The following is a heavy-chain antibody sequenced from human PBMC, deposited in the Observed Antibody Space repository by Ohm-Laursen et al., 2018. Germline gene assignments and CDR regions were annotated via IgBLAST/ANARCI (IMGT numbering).Heavy chain of an antibody. CDR1: GYTFTNYA. V-gene: IGHV1-69*04. Sequence: SSVKVSCKASGYTFTNYAISWVRQAPGQGLEWMGRIIPILGIANYAQKFQGRVTITADKSTSTAYMELSSLRSEDTAVYYCAREIMAYAGYYYYGMDVWGQGTTVTVSS. CDR2: IIPILGIA. CDR3: AREIMAYAGYYYYGMDV. D-gene: IGHD2-8*01. J-gene: IGHJ6*02.